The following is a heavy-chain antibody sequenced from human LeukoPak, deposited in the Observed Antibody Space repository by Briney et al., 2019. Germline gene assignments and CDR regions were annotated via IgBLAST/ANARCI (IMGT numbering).Heavy chain of an antibody. CDR3: ARDDDYYGSSDY. CDR2: MNPNSGNT. J-gene: IGHJ4*02. D-gene: IGHD3-10*01. Sequence: ASVKVSCKASGYTFTSYDINWVRQATGQGLEWMGWMNPNSGNTGYAQKFQGRVTITRNTSISTAYMELSSLRSEDTAVYYCARDDDYYGSSDYWGQGTLVTVSS. CDR1: GYTFTSYD. V-gene: IGHV1-8*03.